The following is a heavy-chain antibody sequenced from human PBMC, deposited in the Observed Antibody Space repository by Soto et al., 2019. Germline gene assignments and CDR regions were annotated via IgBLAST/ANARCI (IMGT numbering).Heavy chain of an antibody. D-gene: IGHD3-10*01. CDR1: GFTFSSYS. CDR2: ISSSSSYI. CDR3: ARYSEDVYGSGSYDIDY. V-gene: IGHV3-21*01. J-gene: IGHJ4*02. Sequence: PGGSLRLSCAASGFTFSSYSMNWVRQAPGKGLEWVSSISSSSSYIYYADSVKGRFTISRDNAKNSLYLQMNSLRAEDTAVYYCARYSEDVYGSGSYDIDYWGQGTLVTVSS.